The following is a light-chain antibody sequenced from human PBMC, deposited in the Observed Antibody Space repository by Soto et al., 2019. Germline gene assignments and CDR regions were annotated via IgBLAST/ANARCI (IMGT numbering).Light chain of an antibody. CDR2: GPS. CDR3: QHYGTSPFT. CDR1: QSVSNN. V-gene: IGKV3-20*01. Sequence: EIVLTQSPATLSLSPGERATLSCGASQSVSNNLAWYQQQPGQAPRLLIYGPSNRATGIPDRFSGSGSGTDFTLTISSLEPEDFAVYFCQHYGTSPFTFGQGTRLEIK. J-gene: IGKJ5*01.